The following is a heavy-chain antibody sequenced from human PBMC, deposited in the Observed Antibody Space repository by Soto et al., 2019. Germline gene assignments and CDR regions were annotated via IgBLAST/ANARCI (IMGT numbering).Heavy chain of an antibody. CDR1: GGSISSSGYS. J-gene: IGHJ5*02. CDR2: IYHSGST. V-gene: IGHV4-30-2*01. Sequence: SETLSLTCAVSGGSISSSGYSWSWIRQPPGKGLEWIGYIYHSGSTYYNPSLKSRVTISVDRSKNQFSLKLSSVTAADTAVYYCAGRVGYCSSTSCHGFWFDPWGQGTLVTSPQ. D-gene: IGHD2-2*01. CDR3: AGRVGYCSSTSCHGFWFDP.